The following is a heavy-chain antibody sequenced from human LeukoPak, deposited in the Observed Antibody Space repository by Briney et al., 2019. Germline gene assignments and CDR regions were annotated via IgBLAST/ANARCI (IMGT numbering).Heavy chain of an antibody. Sequence: ASVKVSCKASGYTFTGYYMHWVRQAPGQGLEWMGWINPNSGGTNYAQKFQGRVTMTRDTSISTAYMELSRLRSDDTAVYYCARVGVSYYGSGSYLFDYWGQGTLVTVSS. CDR3: ARVGVSYYGSGSYLFDY. CDR1: GYTFTGYY. D-gene: IGHD3-10*01. J-gene: IGHJ4*02. V-gene: IGHV1-2*02. CDR2: INPNSGGT.